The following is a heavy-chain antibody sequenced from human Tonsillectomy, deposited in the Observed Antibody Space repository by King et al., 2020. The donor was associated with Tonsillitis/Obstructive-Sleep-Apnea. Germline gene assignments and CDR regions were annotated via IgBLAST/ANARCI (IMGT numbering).Heavy chain of an antibody. V-gene: IGHV4-59*01. CDR3: ARDMVLEAGGDAFDI. CDR1: GGSISSYY. CDR2: IYYSGST. Sequence: VQLQESGPGLVKPSETLSLTCTVSGGSISSYYWSWIRQPPGKGLEWIGYIYYSGSTNYNPSLRRRVTISVDTSKNQFSLKRSSVTAADTAVYYCARDMVLEAGGDAFDIWGQGTMVTVSS. D-gene: IGHD2-8*01. J-gene: IGHJ3*02.